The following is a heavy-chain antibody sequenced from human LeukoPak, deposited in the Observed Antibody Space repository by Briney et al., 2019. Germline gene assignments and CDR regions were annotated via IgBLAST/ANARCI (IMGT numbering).Heavy chain of an antibody. CDR3: AKGEYSYGYLFDY. J-gene: IGHJ4*02. CDR2: ISSSGGST. V-gene: IGHV3-23*01. Sequence: AGSLRLSCVASGFTFSSYAMSWVRQAPGKGLEWVSTISSSGGSTYYADSVKGRFTISRDNSKNTLNLQMNGLRAEDTAVYYCAKGEYSYGYLFDYWGQGTLVTVSS. D-gene: IGHD5-18*01. CDR1: GFTFSSYA.